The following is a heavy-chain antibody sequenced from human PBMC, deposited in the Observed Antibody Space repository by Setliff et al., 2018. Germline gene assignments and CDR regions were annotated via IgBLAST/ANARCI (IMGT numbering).Heavy chain of an antibody. CDR1: GASVSGNSYY. V-gene: IGHV4-39*07. CDR3: ARAPRYFDPTGSYFDF. J-gene: IGHJ4*02. Sequence: PSETLSLTCTVSGASVSGNSYYWGWIRQPPGKGLEWIASTYYSGNTYYNPSLKSRVTISVDTSKNQFSLKLTSVTAAGTAVYYCARAPRYFDPTGSYFDFWGQGTLVTVSS. D-gene: IGHD3-22*01. CDR2: TYYSGNT.